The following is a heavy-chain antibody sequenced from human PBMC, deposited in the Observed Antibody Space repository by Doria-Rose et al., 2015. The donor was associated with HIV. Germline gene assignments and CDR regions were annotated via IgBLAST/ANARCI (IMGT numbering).Heavy chain of an antibody. D-gene: IGHD3-10*01. V-gene: IGHV4-34*01. CDR1: GGSLSGHY. Sequence: QVQLQQWDAGLLTPSETLSLSCAVYGGSLSGHYFNWIRQSSGKGLEWIGEIDHSGGAIYNPSLMSRVTILIDTSKNQFSLNVTSVAAADTAMYYCAIGRVGVLQPWGQGTLVTVSS. J-gene: IGHJ4*02. CDR2: IDHSGGA. CDR3: AIGRVGVLQP.